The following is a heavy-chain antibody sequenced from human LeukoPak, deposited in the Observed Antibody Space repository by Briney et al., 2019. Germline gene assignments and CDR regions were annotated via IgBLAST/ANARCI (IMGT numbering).Heavy chain of an antibody. CDR1: GYSFTSYW. CDR3: ARRRHSGSSLIVGNWFDP. CDR2: IYPGDSDT. D-gene: IGHD6-6*01. Sequence: GESLKISCKGSGYSFTSYWIGWVRQMPGKGLEWMGIIYPGDSDTRYSPSFQGQVTISADKSISTAYLQWSSLKAADTAVYYCARRRHSGSSLIVGNWFDPWGQGTLVTVSS. J-gene: IGHJ5*02. V-gene: IGHV5-51*01.